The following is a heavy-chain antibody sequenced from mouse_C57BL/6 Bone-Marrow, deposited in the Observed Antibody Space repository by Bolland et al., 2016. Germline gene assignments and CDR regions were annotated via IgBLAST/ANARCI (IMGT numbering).Heavy chain of an antibody. J-gene: IGHJ3*01. V-gene: IGHV3-6*01. CDR2: GSN. CDR3: ARRLRIDY. Sequence: GSNNYNPSLKNRISITRDTSKNQFFLKLNSVTTEDTATYYCARRLRIDYWGQGTLV.